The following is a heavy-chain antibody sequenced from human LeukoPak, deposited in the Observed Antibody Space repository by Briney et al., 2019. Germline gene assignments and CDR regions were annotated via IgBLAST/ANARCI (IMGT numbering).Heavy chain of an antibody. J-gene: IGHJ4*02. D-gene: IGHD6-19*01. CDR1: GGSINISRYY. V-gene: IGHV4-39*01. CDR3: PTVAVAMDY. Sequence: SETLSLTCTVAGGSINISRYYWGWIRQPPGKGLEWIGSIYFSGNSYYNPSLKSRVTISVNSSKNQFSLRLTSVTAADTAVYYCPTVAVAMDYWGQGTLVTVSS. CDR2: IYFSGNS.